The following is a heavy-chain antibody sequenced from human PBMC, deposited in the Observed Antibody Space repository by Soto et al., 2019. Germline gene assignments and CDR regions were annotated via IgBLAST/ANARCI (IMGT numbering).Heavy chain of an antibody. CDR1: GGSVSSGSYY. CDR2: IYYSGST. D-gene: IGHD1-26*01. V-gene: IGHV4-61*01. Sequence: SETLSLTCTVSGGSVSSGSYYWSWIRQPPGKGLEWIGYIYYSGSTNYNPSLKSRVTISVDTSKNQFSLKLSSVTAADTSVYYCARAAGATVYGMDVWGQGTTVTVSS. CDR3: ARAAGATVYGMDV. J-gene: IGHJ6*02.